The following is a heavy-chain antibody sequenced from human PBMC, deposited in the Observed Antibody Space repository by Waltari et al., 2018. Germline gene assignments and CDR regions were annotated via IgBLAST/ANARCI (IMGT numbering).Heavy chain of an antibody. V-gene: IGHV3-49*04. CDR3: TKFPGFGCQAGGGDCL. CDR2: IRSKGQGGTT. J-gene: IGHJ4*02. D-gene: IGHD2-21*01. CDR1: GFTVGDSA. Sequence: EVQLVESGGGLVQPGRSLRLSCTASGFTVGDSAMNWVRQAPGKGLAWVAFIRSKGQGGTTEYAASVSGRFSISRDDSKNVAYLQMNSLKTEDTAVYYCTKFPGFGCQAGGGDCLWGQGTLVTVSS.